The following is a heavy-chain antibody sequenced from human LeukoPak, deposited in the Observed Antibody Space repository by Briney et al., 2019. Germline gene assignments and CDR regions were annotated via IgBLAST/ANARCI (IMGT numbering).Heavy chain of an antibody. V-gene: IGHV3-30*02. Sequence: GGSLRLSCAASGFTFSSYAMSWVRQAPGKGLEWVAFIRYDGSNKYYADSVKGRFTISRDNSKNTLYLQMNSLRAEDTAVYYCASSGVYGSGSYPLYYYYYYGMDVWGQGTTVTVSS. D-gene: IGHD3-10*01. J-gene: IGHJ6*02. CDR3: ASSGVYGSGSYPLYYYYYYGMDV. CDR2: IRYDGSNK. CDR1: GFTFSSYA.